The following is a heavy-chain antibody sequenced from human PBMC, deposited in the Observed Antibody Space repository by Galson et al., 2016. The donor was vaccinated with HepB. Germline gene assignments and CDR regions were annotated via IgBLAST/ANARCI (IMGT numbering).Heavy chain of an antibody. CDR2: IYSGGGT. V-gene: IGHV3-53*01. CDR3: ARLDVVRGRDY. CDR1: GFTVSNNY. J-gene: IGHJ4*02. Sequence: SLRLSCAVSGFTVSNNYMSWVRQALGKGLEWVSVIYSGGGTYYADSVKGRFTISRDNSKNTVYLQMNSLRAEDTAVYYCARLDVVRGRDYWGQGTLVTVSS. D-gene: IGHD3/OR15-3a*01.